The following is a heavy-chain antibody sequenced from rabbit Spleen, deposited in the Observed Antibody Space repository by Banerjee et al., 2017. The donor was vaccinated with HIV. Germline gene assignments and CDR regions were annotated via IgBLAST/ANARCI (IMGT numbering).Heavy chain of an antibody. CDR2: IYAGSSGST. V-gene: IGHV1S45*01. CDR3: GTVDL. CDR1: GFSFSSGYW. J-gene: IGHJ3*01. Sequence: QEQLEESGGDLVKPEGSLTLTCTASGFSFSSGYWMCWVCQAPGKGLEWIGCIYAGSSGSTYYASWAKGRFTISKTSSTTMTLQMTSLTATDTATYFCGTVDLWGQGTLVTVS.